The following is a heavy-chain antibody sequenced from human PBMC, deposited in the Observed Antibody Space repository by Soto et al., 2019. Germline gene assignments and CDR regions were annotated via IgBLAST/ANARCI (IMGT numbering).Heavy chain of an antibody. J-gene: IGHJ2*01. CDR3: ARVTHCSPTSCPNWYFDL. V-gene: IGHV3-7*01. Sequence: GGSLRLSCAASGFTFSSYWMSWVRQAPGKGLEWVANIKQDGSEKYYVDSVKGRFIISRDNAKNSLYLQMNSLRGEDTALYYCARVTHCSPTSCPNWYFDLWGRGTLVTVSS. CDR1: GFTFSSYW. CDR2: IKQDGSEK. D-gene: IGHD2-2*01.